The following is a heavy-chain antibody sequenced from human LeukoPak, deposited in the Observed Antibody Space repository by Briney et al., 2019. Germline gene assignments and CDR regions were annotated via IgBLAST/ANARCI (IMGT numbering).Heavy chain of an antibody. CDR3: ATGGINHFDSSGYYNF. J-gene: IGHJ4*02. CDR1: GGTFTNYA. Sequence: SVKVSCKASGGTFTNYAFTWVRQAPGQGLEWMGRIIPMFGITNYAQKFQGSVTITADKSSDTTYMELSSLRSEDAAMYYCATGGINHFDSSGYYNFWGQGTLVTVSS. CDR2: IIPMFGIT. D-gene: IGHD3-22*01. V-gene: IGHV1-69*04.